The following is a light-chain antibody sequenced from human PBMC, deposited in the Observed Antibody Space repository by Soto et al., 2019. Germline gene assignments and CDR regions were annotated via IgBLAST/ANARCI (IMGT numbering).Light chain of an antibody. J-gene: IGKJ1*01. CDR3: QQYNNWWT. CDR2: GAS. CDR1: QSVSSS. Sequence: EIVMTQSPATLSVSPGERVTLSCRASQSVSSSLAWYQQKPGQAPSLLIYGASTRAIGIPGRFSGSGSETEFTLTISSLQSEDFAVYYGQQYNNWWTLGQGTKVETK. V-gene: IGKV3-15*01.